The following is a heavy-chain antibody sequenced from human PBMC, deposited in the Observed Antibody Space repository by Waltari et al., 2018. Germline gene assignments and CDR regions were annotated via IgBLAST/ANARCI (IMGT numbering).Heavy chain of an antibody. J-gene: IGHJ5*02. V-gene: IGHV3-23*03. D-gene: IGHD2-15*01. CDR1: GFTFSSYA. CDR3: AKEGPCSGGSCYKGWFDP. Sequence: EVQLLESGGGLVQPGGSLRLSCAASGFTFSSYAMSWVRQAPGKGLEWVSGIYSGGSTYYADSVKGRFTISRDNSKNTLYLQMNSLRAEDTAVYYCAKEGPCSGGSCYKGWFDPWDQGTLVTVSS. CDR2: IYSGGST.